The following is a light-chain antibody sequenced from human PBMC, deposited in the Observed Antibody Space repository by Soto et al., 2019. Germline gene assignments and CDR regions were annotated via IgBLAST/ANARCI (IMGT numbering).Light chain of an antibody. Sequence: EIVMTQSPVTLSVSPGERATLSCRASQSVRSNLAWYQQKPGQAPGLLMYAASTRATGIPARFSGSGSGTEFTLTISSLQSEDFAVYYCQQYDNWPPGTFGQGTRLEI. J-gene: IGKJ5*01. CDR1: QSVRSN. CDR2: AAS. CDR3: QQYDNWPPGT. V-gene: IGKV3-15*01.